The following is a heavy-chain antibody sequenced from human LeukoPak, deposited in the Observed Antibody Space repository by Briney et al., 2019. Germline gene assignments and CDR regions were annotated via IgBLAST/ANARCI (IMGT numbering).Heavy chain of an antibody. CDR2: ISSSTSSI. Sequence: GGSLRLSCAASEFTFSTDTMNWVRQAPGQGLEWVSSISSSTSSIYYADSLKGRFTISRDNAKSSLYLQMYSLRAEDTAVYYCARGRAGKTMDVWGKGTTVTVSS. J-gene: IGHJ6*03. V-gene: IGHV3-21*01. CDR3: ARGRAGKTMDV. CDR1: EFTFSTDT.